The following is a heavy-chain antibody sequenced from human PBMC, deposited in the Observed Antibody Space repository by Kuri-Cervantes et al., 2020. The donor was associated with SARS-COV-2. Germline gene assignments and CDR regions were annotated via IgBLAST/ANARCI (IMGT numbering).Heavy chain of an antibody. D-gene: IGHD1-26*01. CDR2: ISWNSGSL. CDR3: AKDTYSGAQGSAFDI. CDR1: GFSFDAYA. Sequence: LSPTCTASGFSFDAYAMHWVRQAPGKGLEWVSGISWNSGSLGNADSVKGRFTISRDNAKNSLYLQMTSLRAEDTSLYYCAKDTYSGAQGSAFDIWGQGTMVTVSS. V-gene: IGHV3-9*01. J-gene: IGHJ3*02.